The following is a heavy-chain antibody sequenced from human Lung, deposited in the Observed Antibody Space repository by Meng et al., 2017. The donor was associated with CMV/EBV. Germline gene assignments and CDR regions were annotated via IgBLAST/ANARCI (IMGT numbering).Heavy chain of an antibody. D-gene: IGHD3-16*01. J-gene: IGHJ4*02. V-gene: IGHV3-21*01. Sequence: GGSLRLSCAASGFHFSTYWMSWVRQAPGKGLEWVSSISTRSSYIYYADSVKGRFTVSRDNAKNSLYLQMNSLRAEDTAVYYCARHNYLWGSYPLDYWGQATLVTVSS. CDR1: GFHFSTYW. CDR3: ARHNYLWGSYPLDY. CDR2: ISTRSSYI.